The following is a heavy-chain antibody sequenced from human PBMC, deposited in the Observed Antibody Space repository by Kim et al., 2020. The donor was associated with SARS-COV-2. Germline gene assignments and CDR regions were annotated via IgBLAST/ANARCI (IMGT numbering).Heavy chain of an antibody. CDR2: IDPSDSYT. Sequence: GESLKISCKGSGYSFTSYWISWVRQMPGKGLEWMGRIDPSDSYTNYSPSFQGHVTISADKSISTAYLQWSSLKASDTAMYYCVGDLAAAAHYWGQGTLVTVSS. V-gene: IGHV5-10-1*01. J-gene: IGHJ4*02. CDR3: VGDLAAAAHY. CDR1: GYSFTSYW. D-gene: IGHD6-13*01.